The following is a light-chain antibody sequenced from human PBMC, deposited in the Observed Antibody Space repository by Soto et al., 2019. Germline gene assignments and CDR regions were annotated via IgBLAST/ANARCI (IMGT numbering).Light chain of an antibody. CDR3: QQTYSTPIT. J-gene: IGKJ5*01. CDR2: AAS. V-gene: IGKV1-12*01. CDR1: QGISSY. Sequence: DIQMTQSRSSVSPSGGPRVTITYRASQGISSYLAWYQQKPGKAPKLLVYAASSLQSGVPSRLSGSGSGTHFTLTIGSLQPEDFATYDGQQTYSTPITFGQGTRLEIK.